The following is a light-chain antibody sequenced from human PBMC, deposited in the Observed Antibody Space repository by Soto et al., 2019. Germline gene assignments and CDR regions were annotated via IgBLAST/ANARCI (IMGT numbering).Light chain of an antibody. CDR3: QSFDSSLSGYV. J-gene: IGLJ1*01. V-gene: IGLV1-40*01. CDR1: SSNIGAGYN. CDR2: GNN. Sequence: QSVLTQPPSVSGAPGQRVTISCTGGSSNIGAGYNVHWYQQLPGTAPQLLIYGNNNRPSGVPDRFSVSKSGTSASLAITGLQTEDEADYYCQSFDSSLSGYVFGTGTKLTV.